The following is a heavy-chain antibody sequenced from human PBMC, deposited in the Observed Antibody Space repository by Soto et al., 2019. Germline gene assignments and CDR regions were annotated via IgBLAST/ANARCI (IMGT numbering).Heavy chain of an antibody. Sequence: GGSLRLSCAASRFTFSSYPMHWVSQAPGKGLEWVTLISFDGNNKYYADSVKGRFTISRDNSMNTLYLQMNSLRPGDTAVYYCAKELMSGYYPHYNMDVWGQGTTVTVSS. J-gene: IGHJ6*02. CDR3: AKELMSGYYPHYNMDV. CDR2: ISFDGNNK. D-gene: IGHD3-22*01. CDR1: RFTFSSYP. V-gene: IGHV3-30-3*01.